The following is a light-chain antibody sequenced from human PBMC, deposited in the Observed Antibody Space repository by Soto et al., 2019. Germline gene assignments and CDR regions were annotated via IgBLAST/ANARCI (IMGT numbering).Light chain of an antibody. CDR1: QSVSSY. CDR2: DAS. CDR3: QQRSNWPRT. J-gene: IGKJ1*01. V-gene: IGKV3-11*01. Sequence: EIVLTQSPATLSLSPVEGATLACRASQSVSSYLAWYQQKPGQAPRLLIYDASNRATGIPARFSGSGSGTDFTLTISSLEPEDLAVYYCQQRSNWPRTFGQGTKVDIK.